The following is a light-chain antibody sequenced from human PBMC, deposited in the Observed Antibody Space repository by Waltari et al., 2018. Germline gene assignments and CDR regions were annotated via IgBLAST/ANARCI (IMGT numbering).Light chain of an antibody. CDR1: NIGSKS. Sequence: SYVLTQPPSVSLAPGKTARITCGGDNIGSKSVHWYQQRPGRAPILVVYDDADRPSGIPERFSGSSSGNTATLTISRVEVGDEADYYCQLWDSDTAHVLFGGGTKLTVL. J-gene: IGLJ3*02. CDR3: QLWDSDTAHVL. V-gene: IGLV3-21*03. CDR2: DDA.